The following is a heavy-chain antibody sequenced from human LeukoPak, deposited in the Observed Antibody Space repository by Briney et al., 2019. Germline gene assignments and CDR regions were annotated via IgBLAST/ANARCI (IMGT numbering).Heavy chain of an antibody. V-gene: IGHV1-8*01. CDR2: MDPNSGDT. CDR1: GYTFTTYD. D-gene: IGHD3-22*01. J-gene: IGHJ4*02. CDR3: ARGLGDYYDTSGYYYAVPAH. Sequence: ASVTVSFTASGYTFTTYDITWVRQAPGQGLEWVGWMDPNSGDTAYAQKFQGRVAMTRDTSISTAYMELSSLRSEDTAVYYCARGLGDYYDTSGYYYAVPAHWGQGTLVTVSS.